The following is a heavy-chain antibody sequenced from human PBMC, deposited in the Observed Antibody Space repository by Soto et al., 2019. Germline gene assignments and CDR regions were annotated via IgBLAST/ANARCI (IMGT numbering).Heavy chain of an antibody. CDR3: ARSLDSSGIWFDP. Sequence: SETLSLTXAVSGGSISSSNWWSWVRQPPGKGLEWIGEIYHSGSTNYNPSLKSRVTISVDKSKNQFSLKLSSVTAADTAVYYCARSLDSSGIWFDPWGQGTLVTVSS. CDR1: GGSISSSNW. CDR2: IYHSGST. D-gene: IGHD6-19*01. V-gene: IGHV4-4*02. J-gene: IGHJ5*02.